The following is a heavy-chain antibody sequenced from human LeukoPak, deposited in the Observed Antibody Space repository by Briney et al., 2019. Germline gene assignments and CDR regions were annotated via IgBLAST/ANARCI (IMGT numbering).Heavy chain of an antibody. D-gene: IGHD5-18*01. V-gene: IGHV5-51*01. CDR1: GYSFTNYW. Sequence: GQSLKISCQASGYSFTNYWIGWVRQMQGKGLEWMGIIDPGDSDTRYSPSFQGQVTISADKSISTAYLQWSSLKASDTAMYYCARRPRYNFGPHFDYWGQGTLVTVSS. J-gene: IGHJ4*02. CDR3: ARRPRYNFGPHFDY. CDR2: IDPGDSDT.